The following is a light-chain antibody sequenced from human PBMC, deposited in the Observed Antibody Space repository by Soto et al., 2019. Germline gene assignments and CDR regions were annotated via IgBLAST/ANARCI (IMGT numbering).Light chain of an antibody. Sequence: DIVMTQSPLSLPVTPGEPASISCRSSQSLLHSEGFNYLGWYLQKPGQSPQLLIYLGSYRSSGVPDRVSGSGSGTDFTLKISRVEAEDVGVYYCMQTLQTPFTFGPGTKVDIK. CDR2: LGS. CDR3: MQTLQTPFT. V-gene: IGKV2-28*01. CDR1: QSLLHSEGFNY. J-gene: IGKJ3*01.